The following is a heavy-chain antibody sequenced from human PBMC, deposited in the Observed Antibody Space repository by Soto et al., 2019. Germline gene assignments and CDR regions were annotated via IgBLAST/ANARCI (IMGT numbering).Heavy chain of an antibody. Sequence: QVQLVESGGGVVQPGRSLRLSCAASGFTFSSYAMHWVRQAPGKGLEWVAVISYDGSKKYYADSVKGRFTISRDNSKNTLYLQMNSLRAEDTAVYYCARDRQTFGGVIGSGYFDYWGQGTLVTVSS. CDR2: ISYDGSKK. CDR1: GFTFSSYA. CDR3: ARDRQTFGGVIGSGYFDY. V-gene: IGHV3-30-3*01. D-gene: IGHD3-16*02. J-gene: IGHJ4*02.